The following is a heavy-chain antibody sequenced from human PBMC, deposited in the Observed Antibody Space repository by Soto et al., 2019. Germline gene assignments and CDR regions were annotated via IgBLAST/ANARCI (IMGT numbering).Heavy chain of an antibody. J-gene: IGHJ3*02. CDR3: ARGIVPVYPPLPTDAFDI. Sequence: GESLKISCKGSGYSFTSYWIGWVRQMPGKGLEWMGVIYPGDSDTRYSLSFQGQVTISADKSISTAYLQGSSLKASDTAMYYCARGIVPVYPPLPTDAFDIWGPGTMVTVSS. CDR1: GYSFTSYW. CDR2: IYPGDSDT. D-gene: IGHD3-22*01. V-gene: IGHV5-51*01.